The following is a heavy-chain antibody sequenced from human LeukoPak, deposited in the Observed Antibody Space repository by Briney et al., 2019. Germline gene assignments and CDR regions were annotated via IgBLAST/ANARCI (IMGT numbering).Heavy chain of an antibody. CDR1: GFTFSSYA. CDR3: ARQSYCSSTSCYTKAPDY. Sequence: PGGSLRLSCAASGFTFSSYAMHWVRQAPGKGLEYGSAISSNGGSTYYANSVKGRFTISRDNSKNTLYLQMGSLRAEDMAVYYCARQSYCSSTSCYTKAPDYWGQGTLVTVSS. CDR2: ISSNGGST. D-gene: IGHD2-2*02. J-gene: IGHJ4*02. V-gene: IGHV3-64*01.